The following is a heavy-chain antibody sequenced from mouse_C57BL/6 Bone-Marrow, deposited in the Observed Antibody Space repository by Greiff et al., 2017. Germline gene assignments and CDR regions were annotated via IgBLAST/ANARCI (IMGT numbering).Heavy chain of an antibody. CDR3: TRGGWLLRFAY. Sequence: VQLQQSGAELVRPGASVTLSCKASGYTFTDYEMHWVKQTPVHGLEWIGAIDPETGGTAYNQKFKGKAILTADKSSSTAYMELSSLTSEDSAVYYCTRGGWLLRFAYWGQGTLVTVSA. D-gene: IGHD2-3*01. CDR2: IDPETGGT. V-gene: IGHV1-15*01. J-gene: IGHJ3*01. CDR1: GYTFTDYE.